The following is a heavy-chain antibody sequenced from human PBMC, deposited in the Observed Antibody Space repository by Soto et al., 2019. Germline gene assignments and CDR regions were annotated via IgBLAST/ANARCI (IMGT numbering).Heavy chain of an antibody. J-gene: IGHJ3*02. Sequence: KPXETLSLTCTVAGCSISSGDYYWSWIRQPPGKGLEWIGYIYYSGSTYYNPSLKSRVTISVDTSKNQFSLKLSSVTAADTAVYYCAREKASSGYNAFDIWRQGTMVTVSS. CDR1: GCSISSGDYY. CDR2: IYYSGST. V-gene: IGHV4-30-4*01. CDR3: AREKASSGYNAFDI. D-gene: IGHD3-22*01.